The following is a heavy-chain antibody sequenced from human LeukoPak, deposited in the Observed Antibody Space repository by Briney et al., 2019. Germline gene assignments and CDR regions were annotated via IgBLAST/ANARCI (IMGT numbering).Heavy chain of an antibody. J-gene: IGHJ4*02. Sequence: PSETLSLTCAVSGGSISSGGYSWGWIRQPPGMGLEWIGYIYHSGSTYYNPSLKSRVTISVDRSKNQFSLKLSSVTAADTAVYYCARGSGPYYFDYWGQGTLVTVSS. D-gene: IGHD3-10*01. CDR3: ARGSGPYYFDY. V-gene: IGHV4-30-2*01. CDR2: IYHSGST. CDR1: GGSISSGGYS.